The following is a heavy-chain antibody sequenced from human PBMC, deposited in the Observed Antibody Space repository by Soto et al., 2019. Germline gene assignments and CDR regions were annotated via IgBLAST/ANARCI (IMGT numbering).Heavy chain of an antibody. D-gene: IGHD4-17*01. Sequence: SETLSLTCTVSGGSISSYYWSWIRQPPGKGLEWIGYIYYSGSTNYNPSLKSRVTISVDTSKNQFSLKLSSVTAADTAVYYCARLPTVTTSSVYWGQGPVVTVSS. CDR3: ARLPTVTTSSVY. CDR1: GGSISSYY. CDR2: IYYSGST. J-gene: IGHJ4*02. V-gene: IGHV4-59*08.